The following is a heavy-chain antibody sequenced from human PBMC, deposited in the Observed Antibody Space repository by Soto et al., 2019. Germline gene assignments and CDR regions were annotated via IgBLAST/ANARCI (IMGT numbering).Heavy chain of an antibody. D-gene: IGHD4-17*01. CDR2: ILYDGSKK. V-gene: IGHV3-30*18. CDR3: AKDRGALRWSEEHYYFDY. J-gene: IGHJ4*02. Sequence: GGSLRLSCAASGFTFSSYGMHWVRQAPGKGLEWVAVILYDGSKKYYADSMKGRFTISRDNSKNTLYLQMNSLRAEDTALYYCAKDRGALRWSEEHYYFDYWGQGTLVTVSS. CDR1: GFTFSSYG.